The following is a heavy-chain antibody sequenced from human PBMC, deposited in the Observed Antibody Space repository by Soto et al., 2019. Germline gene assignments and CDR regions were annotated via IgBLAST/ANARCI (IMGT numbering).Heavy chain of an antibody. J-gene: IGHJ3*02. CDR3: AGQYDPVPRSAFDI. D-gene: IGHD3-16*01. V-gene: IGHV3-11*01. CDR1: GXTFGDKY. Sequence: GSLRLAGAASGXTFGDKYMSWIRQAPGKGLEWLSYISSYDNTIYYEDSVKGRFTISRDNANNSLYLQMNSMRAEDTAVYYCAGQYDPVPRSAFDIWGQGTLGPVSS. CDR2: ISSYDNTI.